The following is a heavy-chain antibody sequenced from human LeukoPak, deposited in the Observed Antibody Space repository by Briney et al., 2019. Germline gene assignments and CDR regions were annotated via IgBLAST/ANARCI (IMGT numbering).Heavy chain of an antibody. V-gene: IGHV3-15*01. CDR3: TTGILMVRGVIGDY. D-gene: IGHD3-10*01. J-gene: IGHJ4*02. CDR2: IKSKTDGGTT. Sequence: GGSLRLSCAASGSTFSNAWMSWVRQAPGKGLEWVGRIKSKTDGGTTDYAAPVKGRFTISRDDSKNTLYLQMNSLKTEDTAVYYCTTGILMVRGVIGDYWGQGTLVTVSS. CDR1: GSTFSNAW.